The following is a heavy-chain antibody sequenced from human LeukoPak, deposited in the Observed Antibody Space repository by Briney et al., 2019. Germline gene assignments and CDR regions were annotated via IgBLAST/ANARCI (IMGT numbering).Heavy chain of an antibody. CDR1: GGSIIGYY. D-gene: IGHD5-24*01. Sequence: SETLSLTCTVSGGSIIGYYGTWIRQPPGTGLEWIGYIYDSGSTNQNPSLKSRVTISLDTSKNQFSLKLNSVTTADTAVYYCARSRDAYNLRHWGQGILVTVSS. V-gene: IGHV4-59*01. J-gene: IGHJ4*02. CDR3: ARSRDAYNLRH. CDR2: IYDSGST.